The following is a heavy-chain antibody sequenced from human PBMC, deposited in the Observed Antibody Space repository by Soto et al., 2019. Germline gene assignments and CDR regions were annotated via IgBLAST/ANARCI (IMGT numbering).Heavy chain of an antibody. D-gene: IGHD6-13*01. CDR2: IWYDGSNK. J-gene: IGHJ1*01. V-gene: IGHV3-33*01. Sequence: PGGSMTVSCVARDFTFNRSGMQPGSQAPGKGLEWVAVIWYDGSNKYYADSVKGRFTISRDNSKNTLYLQMNSLRAEDTTVYYCPRRSTVQPLVTHWG. CDR3: PRRSTVQPLVTH. CDR1: DFTFNRSG.